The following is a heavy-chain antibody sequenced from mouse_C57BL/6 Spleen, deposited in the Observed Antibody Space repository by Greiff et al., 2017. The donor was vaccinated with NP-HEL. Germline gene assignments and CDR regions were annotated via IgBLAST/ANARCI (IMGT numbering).Heavy chain of an antibody. J-gene: IGHJ3*01. CDR1: GYTFTSYW. Sequence: QVQLQQPGAELVMPGASVKLSCKASGYTFTSYWMHWVKQRPGQGLEWIGEIDPSDSYTNYNQKFKGKSTLTVDKSSSTAYMQLSSLTSEDSAVYYCARSGDGSSCFADWGQGTLVTVSA. V-gene: IGHV1-69*01. CDR3: ARSGDGSSCFAD. D-gene: IGHD1-1*01. CDR2: IDPSDSYT.